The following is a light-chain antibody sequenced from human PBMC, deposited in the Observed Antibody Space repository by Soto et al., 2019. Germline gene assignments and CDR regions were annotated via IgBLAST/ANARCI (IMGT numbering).Light chain of an antibody. CDR1: QSVSSSY. Sequence: EIVLTQSPGILSLSPGERATLSCRASQSVSSSYLAWYQQKPCHAPRLLIYGASSRATGIPDRFSGSGFGTDFTLTISRLEPEDFAVYYCQDYSSSPRSWTFGQGTKVELK. V-gene: IGKV3-20*01. CDR2: GAS. J-gene: IGKJ1*01. CDR3: QDYSSSPRSWT.